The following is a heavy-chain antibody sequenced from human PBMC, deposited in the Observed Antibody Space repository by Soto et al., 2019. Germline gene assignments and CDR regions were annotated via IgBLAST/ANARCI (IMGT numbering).Heavy chain of an antibody. Sequence: SETLSLTCTVSGGSISSYYWSWIRQPPGKGLEWIGYIYYSGSTNYNPSLKSRVTISVDTSKNQFSLKLSSVTAADTAVYYCARHTYYDFWSGYYEGWFDPWGQGTLVTVSS. D-gene: IGHD3-3*01. V-gene: IGHV4-59*08. CDR3: ARHTYYDFWSGYYEGWFDP. J-gene: IGHJ5*02. CDR2: IYYSGST. CDR1: GGSISSYY.